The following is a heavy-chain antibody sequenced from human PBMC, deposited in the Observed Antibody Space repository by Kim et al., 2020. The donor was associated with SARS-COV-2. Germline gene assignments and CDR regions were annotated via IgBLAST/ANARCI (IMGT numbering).Heavy chain of an antibody. CDR2: IYYSGST. J-gene: IGHJ6*03. CDR3: ARARSSGYFSYYMDV. CDR1: GGSISSYY. Sequence: SETLSLTCTVSGGSISSYYWSWIRQPPGKGLEWIGYIYYSGSTNYNPSLKSRVTISVDTSKNQFSLKLSSVTAADTAVYYCARARSSGYFSYYMDVWGKG. D-gene: IGHD3-22*01. V-gene: IGHV4-59*01.